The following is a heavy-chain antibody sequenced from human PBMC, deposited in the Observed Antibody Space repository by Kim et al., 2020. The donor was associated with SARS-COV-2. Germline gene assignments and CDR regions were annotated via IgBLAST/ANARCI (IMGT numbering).Heavy chain of an antibody. V-gene: IGHV1-18*01. Sequence: NYAQKLQGRVTMTADTSTSTAYMELRRLRSDDTAVYYCARVVAAADRFDTWGQGTLVTVSS. J-gene: IGHJ5*02. CDR3: ARVVAAADRFDT. D-gene: IGHD6-13*01.